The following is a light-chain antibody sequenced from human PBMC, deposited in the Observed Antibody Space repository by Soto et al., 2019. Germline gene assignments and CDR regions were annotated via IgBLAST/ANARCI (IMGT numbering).Light chain of an antibody. CDR3: QQYNNWPRT. V-gene: IGKV3-15*01. J-gene: IGKJ1*01. CDR1: QSVSSY. CDR2: GAS. Sequence: EIVLTQSPATLSLSPGERAAVSCRASQSVSSYLAWYQQKPGQAPRLLIYGASTRATGIPARFSGSGSGTECTLTISSLQSEDVAVYYCQQYNNWPRTFGQGTKVDI.